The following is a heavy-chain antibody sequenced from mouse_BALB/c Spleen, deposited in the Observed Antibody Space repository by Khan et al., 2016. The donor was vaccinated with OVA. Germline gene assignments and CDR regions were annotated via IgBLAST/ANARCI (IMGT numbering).Heavy chain of an antibody. D-gene: IGHD2-12*01. V-gene: IGHV2-2*01. J-gene: IGHJ3*01. CDR1: GFSLSNYG. CDR2: IWRAGRT. Sequence: QVQLKQSGPGLVQPSPSLSITCTVSGFSLSNYGIHWVRQSPGHGLEWLGLIWRAGRTDYNVPFISRLSITKDRSKTHVFFNMNSRQTDDTAIDYGARKSDRYDYTYWGQGTLVTVSA. CDR3: ARKSDRYDYTY.